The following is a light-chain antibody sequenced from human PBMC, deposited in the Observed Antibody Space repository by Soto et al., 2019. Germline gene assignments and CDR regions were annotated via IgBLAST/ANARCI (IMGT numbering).Light chain of an antibody. CDR2: GAS. CDR3: QKYDGAPLT. Sequence: DIQMXQSPXSXXASVGXXVTIXCRASQGISNYLAWYQQKPGKVPKLLIYGASTLQSGVPSRFSGSASGTDFTLTISSLQPEDVATYYCQKYDGAPLTFGGGTKVDIK. V-gene: IGKV1-27*01. J-gene: IGKJ4*01. CDR1: QGISNY.